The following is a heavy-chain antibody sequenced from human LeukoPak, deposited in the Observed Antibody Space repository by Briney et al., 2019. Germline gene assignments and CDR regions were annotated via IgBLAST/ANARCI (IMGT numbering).Heavy chain of an antibody. J-gene: IGHJ4*02. CDR2: INPSGGST. CDR3: ARDDLVGAFDY. D-gene: IGHD1-26*01. Sequence: ASVKVSCKASGYTFTSYYMHWVRQAPGQGLEWMGIINPSGGSTSYAQKFQGRVTMTRDTSTGTVYMELSSLRSEDTAEYYCARDDLVGAFDYWGQGTLVTVSS. CDR1: GYTFTSYY. V-gene: IGHV1-46*03.